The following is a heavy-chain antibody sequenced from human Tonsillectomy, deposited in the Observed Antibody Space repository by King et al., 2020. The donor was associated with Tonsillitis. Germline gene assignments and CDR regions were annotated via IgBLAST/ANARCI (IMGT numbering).Heavy chain of an antibody. CDR1: GYTFSSYG. D-gene: IGHD3-22*01. Sequence: VQLVESGGGVVQPGRSLRLSCAASGYTFSSYGMHWVRQAPGKGLEWVAVISHDGSNKYYTDSVKGRFTISRDNSKNTLYLQMNSLRAEDTAVYYCAVVSSGYITYYVYYWG. CDR3: AVVSSGYITYYVYY. CDR2: ISHDGSNK. J-gene: IGHJ4*01. V-gene: IGHV3-30*03.